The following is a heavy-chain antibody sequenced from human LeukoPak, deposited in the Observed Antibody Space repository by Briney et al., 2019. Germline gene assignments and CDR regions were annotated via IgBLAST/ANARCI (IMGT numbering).Heavy chain of an antibody. CDR1: GDSISSYY. Sequence: SETLSLTCSVSGDSISSYYWSWIRQPPGKGLEWIGYIYYSGSTKYNPSLESRVIISVDASKNQFSLKLSSVTAADTAVYYCARDRGGYSSSWYDFWGQGTLVTVSS. V-gene: IGHV4-59*01. J-gene: IGHJ5*01. CDR2: IYYSGST. D-gene: IGHD6-13*01. CDR3: ARDRGGYSSSWYDF.